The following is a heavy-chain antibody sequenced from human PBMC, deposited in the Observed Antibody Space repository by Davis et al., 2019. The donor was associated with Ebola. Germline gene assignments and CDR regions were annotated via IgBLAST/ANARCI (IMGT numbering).Heavy chain of an antibody. CDR3: ARGGFHCGGDCGHRFDP. CDR1: GGSISPYY. D-gene: IGHD2-21*02. J-gene: IGHJ5*02. V-gene: IGHV4-59*01. CDR2: VEHHGRT. Sequence: PSETLSLTCTVSGGSISPYYWSWIRQTPGKGLDWIGYVEHHGRTEYIPSFNSRVTISVDTYKNQFSLKLRSVTAADTALYYCARGGFHCGGDCGHRFDPWGQGTPVTVSS.